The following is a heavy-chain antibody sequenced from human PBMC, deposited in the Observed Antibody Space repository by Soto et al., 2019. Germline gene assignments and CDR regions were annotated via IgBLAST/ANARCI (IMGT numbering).Heavy chain of an antibody. CDR2: IKQDGSEK. CDR3: AKRSDLRRPRYDYHFDY. Sequence: EVQLVESGGGLVQPGGSLRLSCAASGFTFSRYWMSWVRTAPGKGLEWVANIKQDGSEKYYVDSVKGRFTISRDNAKNSLYLKMNSLRAEDPAVYYCAKRSDLRRPRYDYHFDYWGQGTVVTVSS. V-gene: IGHV3-7*05. J-gene: IGHJ4*02. D-gene: IGHD5-12*01. CDR1: GFTFSRYW.